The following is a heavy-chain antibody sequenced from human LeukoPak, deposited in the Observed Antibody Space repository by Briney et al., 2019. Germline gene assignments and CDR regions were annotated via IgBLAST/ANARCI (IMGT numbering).Heavy chain of an antibody. J-gene: IGHJ5*02. CDR2: ISYDGSNK. D-gene: IGHD1-26*01. V-gene: IGHV3-30*18. Sequence: GRSLRLSCAASGFTFSNYGMRWVRQAPGKGLEWVAVISYDGSNKYYADSVKGRFTISRDNSKNTLYLQMNSLRAEDTAVYYCAKDPAALRSNPFNWFDPWGQGTLVTVSS. CDR3: AKDPAALRSNPFNWFDP. CDR1: GFTFSNYG.